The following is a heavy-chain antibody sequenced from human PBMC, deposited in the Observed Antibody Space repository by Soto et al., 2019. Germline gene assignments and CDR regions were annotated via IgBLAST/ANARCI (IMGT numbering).Heavy chain of an antibody. J-gene: IGHJ4*02. D-gene: IGHD6-13*01. CDR3: ARDLAAAGTPLFDF. V-gene: IGHV4-59*01. CDR2: IYYSGSA. CDR1: GGSISSYY. Sequence: SETLSLTCTVSGGSISSYYWSWIRQPPGKGLEWIGYIYYSGSANYNPSLKSRVTISVDTSEKQLSLKLSSVTAADTAVYYCARDLAAAGTPLFDFWGQGTLVTVSS.